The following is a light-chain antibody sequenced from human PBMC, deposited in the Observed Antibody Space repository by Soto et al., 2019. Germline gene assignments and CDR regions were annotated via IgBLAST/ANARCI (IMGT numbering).Light chain of an antibody. CDR3: GSYSGNIYV. Sequence: QSALTQPASVSGSPGQSITIYCTGTSGDVGGYKFVSWYQQHPGKAPKLMIYEVSNQPTGVSSRSSGFQSGTTASLTISGFQAEDEADYFCGSYSGNIYVFGKGTKVTVL. CDR1: SGDVGGYKF. J-gene: IGLJ1*01. V-gene: IGLV2-14*01. CDR2: EVS.